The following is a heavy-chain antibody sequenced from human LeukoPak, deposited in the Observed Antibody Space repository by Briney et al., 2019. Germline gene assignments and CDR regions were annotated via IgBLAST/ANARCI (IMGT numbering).Heavy chain of an antibody. J-gene: IGHJ5*02. Sequence: SETLSLTCAVYGGSFSGYYWSWVRQPPGKGLEWIGEINHSGSTNYNPSLKSRVTISVDTSKNQFSLKLSSVTAADTAVYYCARGRYSSSWRWFDPWGQGTLVTDCS. V-gene: IGHV4-34*01. CDR3: ARGRYSSSWRWFDP. D-gene: IGHD6-6*01. CDR2: INHSGST. CDR1: GGSFSGYY.